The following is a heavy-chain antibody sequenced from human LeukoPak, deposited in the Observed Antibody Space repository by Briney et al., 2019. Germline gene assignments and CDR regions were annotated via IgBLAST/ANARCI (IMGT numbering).Heavy chain of an antibody. Sequence: PGGSLRLSCAASGFTFNTYGMSWVRQAPGKGLEWVSGISGSGGATYYADSVKGRFTISRDDPHNTLYLQMNSLRAEDTAVYFCARGGVDYYGSGTYYLMYYSDYWGQGALVTVSS. D-gene: IGHD3-10*01. J-gene: IGHJ4*02. CDR1: GFTFNTYG. V-gene: IGHV3-23*01. CDR2: ISGSGGAT. CDR3: ARGGVDYYGSGTYYLMYYSDY.